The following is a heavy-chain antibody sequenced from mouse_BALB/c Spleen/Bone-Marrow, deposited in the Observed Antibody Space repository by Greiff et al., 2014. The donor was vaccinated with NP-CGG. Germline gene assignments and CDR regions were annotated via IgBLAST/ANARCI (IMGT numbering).Heavy chain of an antibody. V-gene: IGHV3-6*02. J-gene: IGHJ4*01. CDR1: GYSITGGYY. CDR3: ASVEVHAMDY. Sequence: DVKLVESGPGLVKPSQSLSLTCSVTGYSITGGYYWNWVRQFPGNKLEWLGYISYEGSNHYNPSLTNRVSITRDTSKNQFFLKLNSVTTEDTGTYYCASVEVHAMDYWGQGTSVTVSS. CDR2: ISYEGSN.